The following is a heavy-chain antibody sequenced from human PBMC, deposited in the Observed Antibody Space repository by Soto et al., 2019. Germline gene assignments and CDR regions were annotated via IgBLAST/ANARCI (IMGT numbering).Heavy chain of an antibody. CDR1: GGSISSTSYY. CDR2: IYYSGST. CDR3: ARQGSYDFWSGYKGFGY. Sequence: SETLSLTCTVSGGSISSTSYYWGWIRQPPGKGLEWIGSIYYSGSTYYNPSLKSRVTISVDTSKNQFSLKLSSVTAADTAVYYCARQGSYDFWSGYKGFGYWGQGTLVTDSS. D-gene: IGHD3-3*01. V-gene: IGHV4-39*01. J-gene: IGHJ4*02.